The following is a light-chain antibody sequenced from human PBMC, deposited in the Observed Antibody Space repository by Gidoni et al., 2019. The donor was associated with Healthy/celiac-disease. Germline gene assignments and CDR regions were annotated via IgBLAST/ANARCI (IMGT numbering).Light chain of an antibody. CDR1: KLGDKY. CDR3: QAWDSSTGV. Sequence: SYELTQPPSVSVSPGQTASITCSGDKLGDKYACWYQQKPGQSPVLVIYQDSKRPSGIPERISGSNSGNTATLTISGTQGMDEADYYCQAWDSSTGVFGTGTKVTVL. J-gene: IGLJ1*01. V-gene: IGLV3-1*01. CDR2: QDS.